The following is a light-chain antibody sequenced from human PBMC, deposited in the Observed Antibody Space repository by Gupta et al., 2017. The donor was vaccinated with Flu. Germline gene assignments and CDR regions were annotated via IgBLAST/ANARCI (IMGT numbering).Light chain of an antibody. CDR3: SVWDDSLNNRL. J-gene: IGLJ3*02. Sequence: QSLLTQPPSASGTPGPTVTMSCSGGRSGIGANTVNWYQQLPGTAPRLLIYATDQRPSGVPDRFSGSKSGSSASLAISGLRSDDEAYYYCSVWDDSLNNRLFGGGTRLTVL. CDR2: ATD. V-gene: IGLV1-44*01. CDR1: RSGIGANT.